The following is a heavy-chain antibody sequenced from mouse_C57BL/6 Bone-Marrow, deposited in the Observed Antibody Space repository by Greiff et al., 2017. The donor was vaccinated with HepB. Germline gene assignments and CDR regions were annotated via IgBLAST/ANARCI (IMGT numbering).Heavy chain of an antibody. CDR1: GYSITSGYY. CDR3: AREGKYYDPFAY. D-gene: IGHD2-4*01. Sequence: EVQLQESGPGLVKPSQSLSLTCSVTGYSITSGYYWNWIRQFPGNKLEWMGYISYDGSNNYNPSLKNRISITRDTSKNQFFLKLNSVTTEDTATYYCAREGKYYDPFAYWGQGTLVTVSA. V-gene: IGHV3-6*01. CDR2: ISYDGSN. J-gene: IGHJ3*01.